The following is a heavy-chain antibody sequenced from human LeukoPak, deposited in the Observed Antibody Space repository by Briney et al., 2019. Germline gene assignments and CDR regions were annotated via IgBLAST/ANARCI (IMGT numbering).Heavy chain of an antibody. CDR1: GFTFSSYA. V-gene: IGHV3-30-3*01. CDR3: ARDGSGSYYMDV. J-gene: IGHJ6*03. Sequence: PGGSLRLSCAASGFTFSSYAMHWVRQAPGKGLEWVAVISYDGSNKYYADSVKGRFTISRDNSKNTLYLQMNSLRAEDTAVYYCARDGSGSYYMDVWGKGTTVTVSS. D-gene: IGHD1-26*01. CDR2: ISYDGSNK.